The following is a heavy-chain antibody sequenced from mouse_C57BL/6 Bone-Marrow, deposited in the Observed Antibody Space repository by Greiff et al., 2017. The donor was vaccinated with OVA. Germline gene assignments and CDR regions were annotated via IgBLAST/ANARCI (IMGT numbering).Heavy chain of an antibody. J-gene: IGHJ2*01. CDR2: IHPNSGST. CDR3: ASLHYYGSSYGY. D-gene: IGHD1-1*01. CDR1: GYTFTSYW. V-gene: IGHV1-64*01. Sequence: VKLQQPGAELVKPGASVKLSCKASGYTFTSYWMHWVKQRPGQGLEWIGMIHPNSGSTNYNEKFKSKATLTVDKSSSTAYMQLSSLTSEDSAVYYCASLHYYGSSYGYWGQGTTLTVSS.